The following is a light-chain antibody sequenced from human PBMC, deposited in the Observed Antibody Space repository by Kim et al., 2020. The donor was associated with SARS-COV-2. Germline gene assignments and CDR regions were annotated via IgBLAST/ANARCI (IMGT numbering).Light chain of an antibody. V-gene: IGKV1-12*01. Sequence: GDRVTITCRASQDVNTWIAWYQQKPGRAPKLLIYGASTLQSGVPSRFSGSGSGTDFSLTITSLQPEDFATYFCQQSDSFPFAFGQGTRLEIK. CDR2: GAS. CDR1: QDVNTW. J-gene: IGKJ5*01. CDR3: QQSDSFPFA.